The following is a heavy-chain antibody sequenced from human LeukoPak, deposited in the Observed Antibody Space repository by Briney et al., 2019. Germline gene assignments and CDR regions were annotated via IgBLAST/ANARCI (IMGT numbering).Heavy chain of an antibody. D-gene: IGHD3-10*01. J-gene: IGHJ4*02. CDR1: GGSISSGGYS. CDR3: AGEYYYGSGSYYNY. Sequence: SETLSLTCAVSGGSISSGGYSWSWIRQPPGKGLEWIGYIYHSGSTYYNPFLKSRVTISVDRSKNQFSLKLSSVTAADTAVYYCAGEYYYGSGSYYNYWGQGTLVTASS. V-gene: IGHV4-30-2*01. CDR2: IYHSGST.